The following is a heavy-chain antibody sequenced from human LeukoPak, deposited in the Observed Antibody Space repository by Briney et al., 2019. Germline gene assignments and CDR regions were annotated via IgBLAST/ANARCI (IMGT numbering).Heavy chain of an antibody. CDR2: IYTSGST. D-gene: IGHD5-24*01. CDR3: ARQAARMDYYYMDV. Sequence: SETLSLTCTGSGGSISSYYWSWIRQPPGKGLEWIGYIYTSGSTNYNPSLKSRVTISVDTSKNQFSLKLSSVTAADTAVYYCARQAARMDYYYMDVWGKGTTVTVSS. V-gene: IGHV4-4*09. CDR1: GGSISSYY. J-gene: IGHJ6*03.